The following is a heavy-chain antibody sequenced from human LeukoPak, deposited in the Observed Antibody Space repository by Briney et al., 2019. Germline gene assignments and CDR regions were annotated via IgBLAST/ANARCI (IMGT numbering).Heavy chain of an antibody. D-gene: IGHD1-26*01. V-gene: IGHV3-48*03. Sequence: GGSLRLSCAASGFTFSSYEMNWVRQAPGKGLEWVSYISSSGSTIYYADSVKGRFTISRDNAKNSLYLQMNSLRAEDTAVYYRAREPMGATYFDYWGQGTLVTVSS. CDR1: GFTFSSYE. CDR3: AREPMGATYFDY. J-gene: IGHJ4*02. CDR2: ISSSGSTI.